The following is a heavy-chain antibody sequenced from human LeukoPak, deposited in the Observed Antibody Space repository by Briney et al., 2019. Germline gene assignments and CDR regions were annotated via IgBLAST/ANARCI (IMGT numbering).Heavy chain of an antibody. CDR2: ISSSSSYI. Sequence: GGSLRLSCAASGFTFSSYSMNWAPQAPGKGLEWVSSISSSSSYIYYADSVKGRFTISRDNAKNSLYLQMNSLRAEDTAVYYCARESSIAGFDYWGQGTLVTVSS. CDR3: ARESSIAGFDY. V-gene: IGHV3-21*01. J-gene: IGHJ4*02. CDR1: GFTFSSYS. D-gene: IGHD6-6*01.